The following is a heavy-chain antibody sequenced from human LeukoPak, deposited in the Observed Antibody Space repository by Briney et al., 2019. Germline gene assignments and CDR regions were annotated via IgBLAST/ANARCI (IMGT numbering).Heavy chain of an antibody. J-gene: IGHJ4*02. Sequence: PAGSLRLSCAASGFSFSTYWMHWVRQAPGKGLVWVSRINTDGSSISYADSVKGRFIISRDNAKNTLHLQLDSLRVEDTAIYYCVRGYSGTYRIDYWGQGTLVTVSS. D-gene: IGHD5-12*01. CDR3: VRGYSGTYRIDY. V-gene: IGHV3-74*01. CDR2: INTDGSSI. CDR1: GFSFSTYW.